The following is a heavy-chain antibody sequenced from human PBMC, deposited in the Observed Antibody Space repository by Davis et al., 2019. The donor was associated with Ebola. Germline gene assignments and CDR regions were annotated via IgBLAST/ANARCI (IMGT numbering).Heavy chain of an antibody. Sequence: ASVKVSCKASGYTFTSYYMHWVRQAPGQGLEWMGIINPSGGSTSYAQKFQGRVTMTRDTSTSTVYMELSSLRSEDTAVYYCARRRSSRTATVIYFDFWGQGTLVTVSS. J-gene: IGHJ4*02. CDR1: GYTFTSYY. CDR2: INPSGGST. CDR3: ARRRSSRTATVIYFDF. V-gene: IGHV1-46*01. D-gene: IGHD6-6*01.